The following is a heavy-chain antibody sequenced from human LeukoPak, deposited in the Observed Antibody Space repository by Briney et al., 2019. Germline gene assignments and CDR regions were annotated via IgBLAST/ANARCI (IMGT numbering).Heavy chain of an antibody. Sequence: GGSLRLSCAASGFTFSSYAMSWAREATGKGLEWVSYISSSLSYIYYADSVKGRFTISRDNAKNSLYLQMNSLRAEDTAVYYCARYADGIFYWGQGTLVTVSS. D-gene: IGHD1-14*01. V-gene: IGHV3-21*01. CDR3: ARYADGIFY. CDR1: GFTFSSYA. J-gene: IGHJ4*02. CDR2: ISSSLSYI.